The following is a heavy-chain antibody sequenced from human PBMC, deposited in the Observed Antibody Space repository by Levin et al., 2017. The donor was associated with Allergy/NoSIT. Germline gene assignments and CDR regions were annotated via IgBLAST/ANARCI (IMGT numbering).Heavy chain of an antibody. V-gene: IGHV3-9*01. CDR1: GFTFNDWA. J-gene: IGHJ4*02. Sequence: LSLTCAASGFTFNDWAMHWVRQTPGKGLEWVSAISWDSSGKGYAASVRGRFTISRDNAKNSLYLQMDSLRAEDTALYYCVKGDYAFDHWGQGTLVTVSS. D-gene: IGHD3-16*01. CDR2: ISWDSSGK. CDR3: VKGDYAFDH.